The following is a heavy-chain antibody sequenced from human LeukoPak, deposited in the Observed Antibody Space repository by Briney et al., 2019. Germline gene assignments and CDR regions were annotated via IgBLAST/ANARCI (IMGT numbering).Heavy chain of an antibody. Sequence: ASVKVSCKASGATFSSYAISWVRQAPGQGLEWMGGIIPIFGTPNYAQKFQGRVTITAEKSTSTTYMELSSLRSEDTAVYYCARVQGANIAAAVKGFSAYYYMDVWGKGTTVTVSS. CDR1: GATFSSYA. J-gene: IGHJ6*03. V-gene: IGHV1-69*06. D-gene: IGHD6-13*01. CDR2: IIPIFGTP. CDR3: ARVQGANIAAAVKGFSAYYYMDV.